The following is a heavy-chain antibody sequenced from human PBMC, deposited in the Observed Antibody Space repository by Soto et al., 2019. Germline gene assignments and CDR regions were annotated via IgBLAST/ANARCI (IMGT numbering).Heavy chain of an antibody. D-gene: IGHD1-26*01. CDR1: GYTLTELS. Sequence: ASVKVSCKVSGYTLTELSMHWVRQAPGKGLEWMGGFDPEDGETIYAQKFQGRVTMTEDTSTDTAYMELSSLRSEDTAVYYCATPIVGATNRYWYFDLWGRGTLVTVSS. V-gene: IGHV1-24*01. CDR2: FDPEDGET. J-gene: IGHJ2*01. CDR3: ATPIVGATNRYWYFDL.